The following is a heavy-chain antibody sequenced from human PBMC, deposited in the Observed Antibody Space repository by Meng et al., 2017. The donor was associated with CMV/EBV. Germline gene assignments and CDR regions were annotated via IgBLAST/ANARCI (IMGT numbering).Heavy chain of an antibody. V-gene: IGHV3-21*01. D-gene: IGHD5-24*01. Sequence: GESLKISCAASGFTFSSYSMNWVRQAPGKGLEWVSSISSSSSYIYYADSVKGRFTISRDNAKNSLYLQMNGLRAEDTAVYYCARGEMATIRPLDYWGQGTLVTVSS. CDR3: ARGEMATIRPLDY. J-gene: IGHJ4*02. CDR1: GFTFSSYS. CDR2: ISSSSSYI.